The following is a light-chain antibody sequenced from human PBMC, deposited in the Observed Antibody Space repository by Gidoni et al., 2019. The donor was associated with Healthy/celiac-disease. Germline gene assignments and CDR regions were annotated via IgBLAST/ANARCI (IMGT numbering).Light chain of an antibody. Sequence: IVLTQSPGPLSLSPGERATLSCRASQSISNNYLAWYQQRPGQAPRLLIYGASSRATGIPDRFSGSGSGTDFTLTISRLEPEDFAVYYCHQYGSSPRTFGQXTKLEIK. CDR1: QSISNNY. J-gene: IGKJ2*01. CDR2: GAS. CDR3: HQYGSSPRT. V-gene: IGKV3-20*01.